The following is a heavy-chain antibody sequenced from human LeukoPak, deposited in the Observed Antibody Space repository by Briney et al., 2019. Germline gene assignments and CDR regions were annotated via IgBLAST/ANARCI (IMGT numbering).Heavy chain of an antibody. Sequence: GGSLRLSCAASGFTFSSYAMSWVRQAPGKGLEWVSAISGSGGSTYYADSVKGRFTISRDNSKNTLYLQMNSLRAEDTAVYYCAKVPDYDFWSGPGADFDLWGRGTLVTVSS. CDR3: AKVPDYDFWSGPGADFDL. CDR1: GFTFSSYA. CDR2: ISGSGGST. J-gene: IGHJ2*01. V-gene: IGHV3-23*01. D-gene: IGHD3-3*01.